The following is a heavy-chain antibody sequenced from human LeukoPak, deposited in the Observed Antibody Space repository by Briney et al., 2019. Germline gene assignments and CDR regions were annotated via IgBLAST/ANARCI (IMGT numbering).Heavy chain of an antibody. J-gene: IGHJ4*02. CDR2: ISDSGGST. CDR1: GITLSNYG. CDR3: AKRGAVIRVILVGFHKEAYYFES. Sequence: GGSLRLSCAVSGITLSNYGMSWVRQAPGKGLEWVAGISDSGGSTKYADSVKGRFTIARDNRKNTLYLQMNSLRAEDTAVYFCAKRGAVIRVILVGFHKEAYYFESWGQGALVTVSS. D-gene: IGHD3/OR15-3a*01. V-gene: IGHV3-23*01.